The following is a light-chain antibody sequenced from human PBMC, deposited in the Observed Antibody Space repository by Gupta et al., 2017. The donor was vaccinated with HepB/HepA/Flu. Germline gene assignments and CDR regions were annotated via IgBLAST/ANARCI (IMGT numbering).Light chain of an antibody. Sequence: PGERATLSCRTSQSVSSYLAWYQQKPGQAPRLLIYDASNRATGIPARFSGSGSGPDFTLTISSLKPEDLAVYYCQQRSNWLFTFGHGTKVDIK. J-gene: IGKJ3*01. V-gene: IGKV3-11*01. CDR2: DAS. CDR1: QSVSSY. CDR3: QQRSNWLFT.